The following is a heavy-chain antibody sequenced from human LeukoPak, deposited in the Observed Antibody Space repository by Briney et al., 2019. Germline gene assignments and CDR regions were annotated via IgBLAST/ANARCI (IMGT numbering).Heavy chain of an antibody. Sequence: SETLSLTCTVSGGSISSYYWSWIRQPAGKGLEWIGRIYTSGSTNYNPSLRSRLTLSVDTSRNQFSLNLTSVTAADTAVYYCARGDKPGQGFDFWGQGTLVTVSS. V-gene: IGHV4-4*07. CDR2: IYTSGST. D-gene: IGHD2-15*01. CDR3: ARGDKPGQGFDF. CDR1: GGSISSYY. J-gene: IGHJ4*02.